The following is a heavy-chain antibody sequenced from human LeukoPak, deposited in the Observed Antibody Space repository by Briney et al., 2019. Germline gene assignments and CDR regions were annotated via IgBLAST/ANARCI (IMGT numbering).Heavy chain of an antibody. D-gene: IGHD2-21*02. CDR2: IYYSGST. CDR3: AREGNAYCGGDCYFGAFDI. Sequence: PSETLSLTCTVSSGSISSSSYNWGWIRQPPGKGLEWIGSIYYSGSTYYNASLKSRVTISVDTSKNQFSLNLSSMTAADTAVYYCAREGNAYCGGDCYFGAFDIWGQGTMVTVSS. J-gene: IGHJ3*02. V-gene: IGHV4-39*07. CDR1: SGSISSSSYN.